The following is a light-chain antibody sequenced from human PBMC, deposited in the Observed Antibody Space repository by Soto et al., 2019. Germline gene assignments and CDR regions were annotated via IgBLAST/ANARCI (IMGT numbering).Light chain of an antibody. Sequence: DIQMTQSPSTLSASVGDRVTITCRASQSVKSWLAWYQQKPGKAPKLLIYKASSLQTGVPSRFSGSGSGTEFTLTISSLQPDDSATYYCQQDNSYPYTFSQGTRLEVK. CDR3: QQDNSYPYT. CDR2: KAS. CDR1: QSVKSW. J-gene: IGKJ2*01. V-gene: IGKV1-5*03.